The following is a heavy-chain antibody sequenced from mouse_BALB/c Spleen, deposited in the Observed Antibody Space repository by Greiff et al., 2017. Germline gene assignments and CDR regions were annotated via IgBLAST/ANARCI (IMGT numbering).Heavy chain of an antibody. J-gene: IGHJ4*01. CDR2: ISNGGGST. CDR3: ARHDGMDY. CDR1: GFTFSSYT. V-gene: IGHV5-12-2*01. Sequence: DVQLVESGGGLVQPGGSLKLSCAASGFTFSSYTMSWVRQTPEKRLEWVAYISNGGGSTYYPDTVKGRFTISRDNAKNTLYLQMSSLKSEDTAMYYCARHDGMDYWGQGTSVTVSS.